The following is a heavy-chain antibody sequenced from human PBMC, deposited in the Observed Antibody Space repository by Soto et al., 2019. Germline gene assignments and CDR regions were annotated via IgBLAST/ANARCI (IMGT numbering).Heavy chain of an antibody. CDR2: VSPSGENT. J-gene: IGHJ4*02. D-gene: IGHD4-17*01. CDR1: GFTFTALA. CDR3: AKTGFGDYDY. V-gene: IGHV3-23*01. Sequence: EVQLLESGGGLLQPGGSLRLSCAASGFTFTALAMVWVGQAPGKGLEWVAVVSPSGENTNYADSVKGRFTISRDNSNNTVNLQMNSLRAEDTAIYFCAKTGFGDYDYWGPGALVTVSS.